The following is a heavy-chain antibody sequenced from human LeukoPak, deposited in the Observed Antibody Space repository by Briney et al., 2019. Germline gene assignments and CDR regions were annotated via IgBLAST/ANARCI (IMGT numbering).Heavy chain of an antibody. D-gene: IGHD3-10*01. Sequence: GGSLRLSCEASGFNFFKYSINWVRQAPGKGLEWVSSISSSDTSSSRFIYYADSVKGRFTISRDNAKSSLFLQMNSLRAEDTAVYYCARDGGATMVRGVATYDSWGQGTLVTVSS. CDR3: ARDGGATMVRGVATYDS. V-gene: IGHV3-21*01. CDR1: GFNFFKYS. CDR2: ISSSDTSSSRFI. J-gene: IGHJ4*02.